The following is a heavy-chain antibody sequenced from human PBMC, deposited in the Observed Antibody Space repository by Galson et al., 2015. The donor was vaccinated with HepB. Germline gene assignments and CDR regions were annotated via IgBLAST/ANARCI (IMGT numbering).Heavy chain of an antibody. CDR1: GFTFDDYA. D-gene: IGHD1-26*01. Sequence: SLRLSCAASGFTFDDYAMNWVRQAPGKGLEWVCLINWDGGSTYYAASVTGRFSISRDNDKNSVSLEMNSLRGEDTALYFCSKDKRGSYPGLIDYWGQGTLLTV. J-gene: IGHJ4*02. CDR2: INWDGGST. CDR3: SKDKRGSYPGLIDY. V-gene: IGHV3-43D*04.